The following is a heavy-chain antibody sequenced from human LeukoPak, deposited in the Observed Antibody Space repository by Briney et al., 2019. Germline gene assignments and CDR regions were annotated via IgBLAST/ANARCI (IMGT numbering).Heavy chain of an antibody. CDR2: IRGSGGGK. CDR1: GFTFSSYA. CDR3: GRDPNGDYVGAFEF. V-gene: IGHV3-23*01. J-gene: IGHJ3*01. Sequence: ESLRLSCTASGFTFSSYARTWVRQAPGKGLEWVSSIRGSGGGKAYADSVKGRCTMSRDNSKNTLYLQMNSLRAEDTAIYYCGRDPNGDYVGAFEFWGQGTLVTVSS. D-gene: IGHD4-17*01.